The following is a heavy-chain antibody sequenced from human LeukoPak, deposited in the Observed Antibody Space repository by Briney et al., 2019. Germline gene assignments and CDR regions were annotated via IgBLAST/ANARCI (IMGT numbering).Heavy chain of an antibody. Sequence: GGSLRLSCAASGFTFSNYWMSRVRQAPGKGLEWVANKKQDGSEKYYVDSVKGRFTISRDNAKNSLYLQMNSLRVEDTAVYYCVRAMDVWGQGTTVTVSS. V-gene: IGHV3-7*01. CDR3: VRAMDV. J-gene: IGHJ6*02. CDR1: GFTFSNYW. CDR2: KKQDGSEK.